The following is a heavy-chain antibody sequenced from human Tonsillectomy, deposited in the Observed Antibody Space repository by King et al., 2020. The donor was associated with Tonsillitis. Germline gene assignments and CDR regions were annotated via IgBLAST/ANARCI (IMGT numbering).Heavy chain of an antibody. CDR2: IYYSGST. CDR1: GGSISSTSYY. V-gene: IGHV4-39*01. Sequence: LQLQESGPGLLKPSETLSLTCSVSGGSISSTSYYWGWIRQPPGKGLEWIGSIYYSGSTYYNPSLKSRVTISVDTSKNQFSLKLRSVTAADTAVYYCARHPHYYYYSSDYSGAFDSLGQGTLVTVSS. J-gene: IGHJ4*02. CDR3: ARHPHYYYYSSDYSGAFDS. D-gene: IGHD3-22*01.